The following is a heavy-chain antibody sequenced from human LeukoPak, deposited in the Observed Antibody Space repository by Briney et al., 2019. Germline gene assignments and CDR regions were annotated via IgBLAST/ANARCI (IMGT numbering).Heavy chain of an antibody. J-gene: IGHJ4*02. Sequence: GRSLRLSCAASGFTFSSYGMQWVRQAPGKGLEWVALIWYDGSNKYYADSVKGRFTISRDNSKNTLYLQMNSLRAEDTAVYYCAKGGGSHDFWSGYPFDYWGQGTLVTVSP. CDR1: GFTFSSYG. CDR2: IWYDGSNK. D-gene: IGHD3-3*01. CDR3: AKGGGSHDFWSGYPFDY. V-gene: IGHV3-33*06.